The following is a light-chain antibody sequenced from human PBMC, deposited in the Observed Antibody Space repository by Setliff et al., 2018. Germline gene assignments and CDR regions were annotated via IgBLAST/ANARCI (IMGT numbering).Light chain of an antibody. J-gene: IGLJ2*01. Sequence: QSALAQPASVSASPGQSITISCTGTSSDVGGYNSVSWYQQHPGKGPRLMIYDVSKRPSGVSDRFSGSKSGNTASLTISGLQAEDEADYYCTSYTTYTTVVFGGGTKVTVL. CDR2: DVS. V-gene: IGLV2-14*03. CDR1: SSDVGGYNS. CDR3: TSYTTYTTVV.